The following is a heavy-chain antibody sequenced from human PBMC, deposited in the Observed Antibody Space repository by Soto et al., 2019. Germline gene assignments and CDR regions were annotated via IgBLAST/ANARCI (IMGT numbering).Heavy chain of an antibody. CDR3: TGGVIVTDYSYYCMDV. D-gene: IGHD3-16*02. Sequence: QVQLVQSGAEVKKPGSSVKVSCKASGGTFSSYAISWVRQAPGQGLEWMGGIIPIFGTANYAQKFQGRVTITEDGSTSTADMELSSVRSEDTAVYYCTGGVIVTDYSYYCMDVWGQGTTVTVSS. J-gene: IGHJ6*02. V-gene: IGHV1-69*01. CDR1: GGTFSSYA. CDR2: IIPIFGTA.